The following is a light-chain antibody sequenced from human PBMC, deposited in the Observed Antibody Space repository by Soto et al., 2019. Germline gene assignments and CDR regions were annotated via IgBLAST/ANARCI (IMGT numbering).Light chain of an antibody. CDR3: QQYDHLPLT. Sequence: DIQMTQSPSSLSASAGDRVIITCQASQDISKYLNWYQQKAGKAPKLLIYDASYLETGVPSRFTGSGSGTEFTFTISSLQAEDIATYYCQQYDHLPLTFGGGTKVEIK. J-gene: IGKJ4*01. V-gene: IGKV1-33*01. CDR1: QDISKY. CDR2: DAS.